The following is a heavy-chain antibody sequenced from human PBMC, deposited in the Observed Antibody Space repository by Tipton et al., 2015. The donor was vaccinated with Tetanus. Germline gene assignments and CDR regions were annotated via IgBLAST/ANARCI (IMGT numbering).Heavy chain of an antibody. CDR3: AKEVQRWRIRFFDS. V-gene: IGHV3-30*18. D-gene: IGHD4-23*01. Sequence: SLRLSCAASGFRFSYSGMHWVRQAPGKGLEWVAVIPFDGRNERYADSVKGRFIISRDNSKNTLYLQMNSLRPEDTAVYYCAKEVQRWRIRFFDSWCRGTQVTASS. CDR1: GFRFSYSG. CDR2: IPFDGRNE. J-gene: IGHJ4*02.